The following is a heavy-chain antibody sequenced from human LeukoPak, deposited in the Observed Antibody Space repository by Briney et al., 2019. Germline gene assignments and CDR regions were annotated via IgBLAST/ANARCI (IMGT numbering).Heavy chain of an antibody. CDR1: GGSISSSSYY. CDR2: IYYSGST. J-gene: IGHJ6*03. V-gene: IGHV4-39*07. D-gene: IGHD1-26*01. CDR3: ARLSGSYYYYYYMDV. Sequence: PSETLSLTCTVSGGSISSSSYYWGWIRQPPGKGLEWIGSIYYSGSTYYNPSLKSRVTISVDTSKNQFSLKLSSMTAADTAVYYCARLSGSYYYYYYMDVWGKGTTVTVSS.